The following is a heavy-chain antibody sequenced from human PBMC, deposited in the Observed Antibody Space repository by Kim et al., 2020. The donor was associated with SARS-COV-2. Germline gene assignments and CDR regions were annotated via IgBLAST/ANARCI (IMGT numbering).Heavy chain of an antibody. V-gene: IGHV3-7*01. CDR2: IKQDRSET. CDR3: ARDTRYFVY. CDR1: GFTFTTYW. J-gene: IGHJ4*02. Sequence: GGSLRLSCAASGFTFTTYWMSWVRQAPGKGLEWVANIKQDRSETDYVDSVKGRFTISRDKAKISVYLQMSSLRAEDTAVYYCARDTRYFVYWGQGTLVTVSS.